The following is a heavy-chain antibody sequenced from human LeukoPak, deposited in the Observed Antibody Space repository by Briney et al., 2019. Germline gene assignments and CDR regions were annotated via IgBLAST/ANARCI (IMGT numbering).Heavy chain of an antibody. J-gene: IGHJ6*02. Sequence: GASVKVSCKASGYTFTGYYMHWVRQAPGQGLEWMGWINPNSGGTNYAQKFQGRVTMTRDTSISTAYMELSRLRSDDTAVYYCARDAHDFWSGYRGMDAWGQGTTVTVSS. D-gene: IGHD3-3*01. CDR2: INPNSGGT. V-gene: IGHV1-2*02. CDR1: GYTFTGYY. CDR3: ARDAHDFWSGYRGMDA.